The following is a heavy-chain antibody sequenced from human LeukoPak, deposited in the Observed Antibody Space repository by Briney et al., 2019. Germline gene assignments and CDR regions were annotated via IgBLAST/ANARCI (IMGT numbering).Heavy chain of an antibody. CDR1: GFTFSSYA. D-gene: IGHD3-10*01. V-gene: IGHV3-23*01. Sequence: GGFLRLSCAASGFTFSSYAMSWVRQAPGKGLVWVSAISGSGGSTYYADSVKGRFTISRDNSKNTLYLQMNSLRAEDTAVYYCAKDQGGITMVRGVITYWGQGTLVTVSS. CDR2: ISGSGGST. CDR3: AKDQGGITMVRGVITY. J-gene: IGHJ4*02.